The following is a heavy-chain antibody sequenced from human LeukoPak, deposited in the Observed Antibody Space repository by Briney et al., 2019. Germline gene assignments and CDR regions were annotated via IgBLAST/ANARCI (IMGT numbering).Heavy chain of an antibody. CDR2: SYYSGST. V-gene: IGHV4-39*01. CDR1: GGSISSSSYY. Sequence: PSETLSLTCTVSGGSISSSSYYWGWIRQPPGKGLEWIGSSYYSGSTYYNPSLKSRVTISVDTSKNQFSLKLSSVTAADTAVYYCARGEWYSSSWFEYCQHWGQGTLVTVSS. J-gene: IGHJ1*01. CDR3: ARGEWYSSSWFEYCQH. D-gene: IGHD6-13*01.